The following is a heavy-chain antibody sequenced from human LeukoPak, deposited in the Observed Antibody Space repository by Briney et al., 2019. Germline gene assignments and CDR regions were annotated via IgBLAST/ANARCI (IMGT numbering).Heavy chain of an antibody. D-gene: IGHD2-2*01. CDR3: ARAHAAMSWFDP. Sequence: SETLSLTCTVSGGSISSYYWSWIRQPPGKGLEWIGYIYYSGSTNYNPSLKSRVTISVDTSKNRFSLKLSSVTAADTAVYYCARAHAAMSWFDPWGQGTLVTVSS. V-gene: IGHV4-59*01. CDR2: IYYSGST. CDR1: GGSISSYY. J-gene: IGHJ5*02.